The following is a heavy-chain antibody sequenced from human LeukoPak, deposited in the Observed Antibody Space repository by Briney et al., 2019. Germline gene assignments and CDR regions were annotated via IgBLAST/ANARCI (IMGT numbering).Heavy chain of an antibody. V-gene: IGHV3-21*01. CDR3: ARVRTGDAFKI. D-gene: IGHD2-8*02. CDR2: ISSSSSYI. CDR1: GFTFSSYS. Sequence: GGSLRLSCAASGFTFSSYSMNWARQAPGKGLEWVSSISSSSSYIYYADSVKGRFTISRDNAKNSLYLQMNSLRAEDTAYYYCARVRTGDAFKIWGQGKMVTVSS. J-gene: IGHJ3*02.